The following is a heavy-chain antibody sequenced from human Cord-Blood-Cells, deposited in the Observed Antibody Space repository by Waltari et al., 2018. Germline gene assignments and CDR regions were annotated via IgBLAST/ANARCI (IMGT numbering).Heavy chain of an antibody. J-gene: IGHJ5*02. Sequence: QVQLVESGGGVVQPGRSLRLSCAESGFTFSSYGMHWVRQAPGKGLEWVAVIWYDGSNKYYADSVKGRFTISRDNSKNTLYLQMNSLRAEDTAVYYCARGRNWFDPWGQGTLVTVSS. CDR1: GFTFSSYG. V-gene: IGHV3-33*01. CDR3: ARGRNWFDP. CDR2: IWYDGSNK.